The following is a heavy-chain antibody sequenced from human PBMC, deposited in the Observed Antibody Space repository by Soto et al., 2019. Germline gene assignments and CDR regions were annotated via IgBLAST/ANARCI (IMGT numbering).Heavy chain of an antibody. D-gene: IGHD6-6*01. CDR2: VSGSGGTT. CDR1: GFTFSSYA. Sequence: EVQLLESGGGLVQPGGSLRLSCSASGFTFSSYAMSWVRQAPGKGLEWVSAVSGSGGTTYYADSVKGRFTISRDNSKNTLYLQMNSLRAEDTAVYYCAKPPYSSSPYYYYGMDVWGQGTTVTVSS. CDR3: AKPPYSSSPYYYYGMDV. J-gene: IGHJ6*02. V-gene: IGHV3-23*01.